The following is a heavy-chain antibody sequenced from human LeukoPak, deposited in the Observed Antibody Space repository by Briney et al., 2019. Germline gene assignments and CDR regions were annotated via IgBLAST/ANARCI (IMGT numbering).Heavy chain of an antibody. CDR2: ISYDGSSK. V-gene: IGHV3-30-3*01. CDR3: ARDSHGMDV. CDR1: GFTFSDYA. J-gene: IGHJ6*02. Sequence: PGRSLRLSCAASGFTFSDYAMHWVRQAPGKGLEWVAVISYDGSSKCNADSVKGRFTISRDNSKNTLYLQMDSLRAEDTAVYYCARDSHGMDVWGQGTPATVSS.